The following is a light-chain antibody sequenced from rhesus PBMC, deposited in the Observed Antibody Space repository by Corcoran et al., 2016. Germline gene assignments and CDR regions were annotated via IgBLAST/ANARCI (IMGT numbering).Light chain of an antibody. CDR3: QQYNDLPYS. Sequence: EIVMTQSPATLSLSPGETATLSCRASESVGSYLAWYQQQPGQAPKLLVHSAYFRATGIPARFSGSGSRTEFPLTSSSLEPEDVGVYHCQQYNDLPYSFGQGTKVEIK. V-gene: IGKV3-40*03. CDR1: ESVGSY. CDR2: SAY. J-gene: IGKJ2*01.